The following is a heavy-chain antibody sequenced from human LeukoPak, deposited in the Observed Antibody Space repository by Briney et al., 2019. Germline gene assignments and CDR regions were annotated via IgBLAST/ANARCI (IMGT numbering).Heavy chain of an antibody. CDR2: IRYDGSNK. CDR1: GFTFSSYG. CDR3: AKDLNGHDSSGEYY. Sequence: GRSLRLSCAASGFTFSSYGMHWVRQAPGKGLEWVTVIRYDGSNKYYADSVEGRFTISRDNSKNTLYLQMNSLRAEDTAVYYCAKDLNGHDSSGEYYWGQGTLVTVSS. J-gene: IGHJ4*02. D-gene: IGHD3-22*01. V-gene: IGHV3-30*02.